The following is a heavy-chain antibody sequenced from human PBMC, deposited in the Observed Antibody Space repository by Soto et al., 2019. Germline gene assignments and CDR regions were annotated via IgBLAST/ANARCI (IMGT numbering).Heavy chain of an antibody. J-gene: IGHJ4*01. Sequence: PGGSLRLSCVGSGCSFRDHSTNWVRQPPGKGLQWISYISSSSENIYYADSVKGRFTVSRDNAKNTLFLQMNSLRDDDSAIYYCESLPNGSVVTGWGQGSLVTVSS. V-gene: IGHV3-48*02. CDR3: ESLPNGSVVTG. CDR1: GCSFRDHS. CDR2: ISSSSENI. D-gene: IGHD2-21*02.